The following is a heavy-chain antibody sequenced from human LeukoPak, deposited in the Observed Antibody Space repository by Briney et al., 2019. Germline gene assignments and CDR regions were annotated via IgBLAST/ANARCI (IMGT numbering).Heavy chain of an antibody. CDR2: INPNSGGT. J-gene: IGHJ5*02. CDR1: GYTFTGYY. Sequence: GASVKVSCKASGYTFTGYYMHWVRQAPGQGLEWMGWINPNSGGTNYAQKFQGRVTMTRDTSISTAYMELSRLRSDDTAVYYCASRGSGGSFHHNWFDPWGQGTLVTVSS. V-gene: IGHV1-2*02. CDR3: ASRGSGGSFHHNWFDP. D-gene: IGHD2-15*01.